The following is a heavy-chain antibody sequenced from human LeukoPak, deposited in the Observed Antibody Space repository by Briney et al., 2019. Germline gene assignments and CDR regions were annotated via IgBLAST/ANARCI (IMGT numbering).Heavy chain of an antibody. Sequence: GGSLRLSCAASGFTFSSYDMHWVRQATGKGLEWVSAIGTAGDTYYPGSVKGRFTISRENAKNSLYLQMNSLRAEDTAVYYCARDPDNWNYMGYFDYWGQGTLVTVSS. J-gene: IGHJ4*02. CDR3: ARDPDNWNYMGYFDY. D-gene: IGHD1-7*01. CDR2: IGTAGDT. CDR1: GFTFSSYD. V-gene: IGHV3-13*01.